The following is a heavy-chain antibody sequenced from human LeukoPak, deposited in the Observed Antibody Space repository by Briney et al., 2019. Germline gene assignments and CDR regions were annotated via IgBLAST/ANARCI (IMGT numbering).Heavy chain of an antibody. CDR2: MNPNSGNT. CDR1: GYTFTSYY. V-gene: IGHV1-8*03. J-gene: IGHJ4*02. Sequence: ASVKVSCKASGYTFTSYYMNWVRQATGQGLEWMGWMNPNSGNTGYAQKFQGRVTITRNTSISTAYMELSSLRSEDTAVYYCARAPSLLITGTKRLKKPYYFDYWGQGTLVTVSS. D-gene: IGHD1-7*01. CDR3: ARAPSLLITGTKRLKKPYYFDY.